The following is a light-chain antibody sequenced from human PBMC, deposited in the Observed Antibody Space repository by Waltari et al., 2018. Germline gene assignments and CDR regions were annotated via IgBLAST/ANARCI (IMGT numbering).Light chain of an antibody. CDR2: RDN. CDR3: ATWDDSLPGWV. Sequence: QSVLTQAPSASGTPGQRVFISCSGATSNIGSNAVYWYQQLSGTAPNLLISRDNQRHWGVPDRFSGSKSGTSASLAISGLRSEDEADYYCATWDDSLPGWVFGGGTKLTVI. J-gene: IGLJ3*02. V-gene: IGLV1-47*01. CDR1: TSNIGSNA.